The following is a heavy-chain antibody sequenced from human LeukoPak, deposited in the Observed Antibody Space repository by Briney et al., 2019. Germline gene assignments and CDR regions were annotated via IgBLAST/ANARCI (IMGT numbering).Heavy chain of an antibody. V-gene: IGHV1-69*13. Sequence: GASVKVSCKASGGTFSSYAISWVRQAPGQGLEWMGGIIPIFGTANYAQKFQGRVTITVDESTSTAYMELSSLRSEDTAVYYCARDRSRYSGSNWFDPWGQGTLVTVSS. D-gene: IGHD5-12*01. CDR3: ARDRSRYSGSNWFDP. CDR2: IIPIFGTA. CDR1: GGTFSSYA. J-gene: IGHJ5*02.